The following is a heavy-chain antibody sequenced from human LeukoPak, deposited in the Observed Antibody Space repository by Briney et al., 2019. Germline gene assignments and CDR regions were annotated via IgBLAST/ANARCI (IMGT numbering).Heavy chain of an antibody. CDR3: ARDPGTHGGHTAY. J-gene: IGHJ4*02. CDR1: GYTFTSYG. Sequence: GASVKVSCKASGYTFTSYGISWVRQAPGQGLEWMGWISAYNGNTNYAQKFQGRVTITADKSTSTAYIELSSLRSEDTAVYYCARDPGTHGGHTAYWGQGTLVTVSS. D-gene: IGHD3-10*01. V-gene: IGHV1-18*01. CDR2: ISAYNGNT.